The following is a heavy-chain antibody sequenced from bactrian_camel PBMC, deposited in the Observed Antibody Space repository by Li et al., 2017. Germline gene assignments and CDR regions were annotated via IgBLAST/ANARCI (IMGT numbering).Heavy chain of an antibody. J-gene: IGHJ4*01. Sequence: VQLVESGGGSVRAGGSLTLYCAASRFFPCMGWFRQGPGDRREGLASMSASSVKYADSLAGRLYIYKHLGNRTLNLQIDSLQPEDTAMYYCGADPFAGANCDTNLDFPYQGQGTQVTVS. CDR1: RFFPC. V-gene: IGHV3S31*01. D-gene: IGHD3*01. CDR2: MSASSV.